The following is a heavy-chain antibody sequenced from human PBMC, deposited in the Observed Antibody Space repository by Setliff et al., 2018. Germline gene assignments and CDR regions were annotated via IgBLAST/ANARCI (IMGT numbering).Heavy chain of an antibody. D-gene: IGHD3-3*01. J-gene: IGHJ5*02. Sequence: GASVKVSCKAVGYTFLSYGLSWVRQAPGQGLEWMGWISAYTGKTDYAQNFQGRVTMTTDTSTNTAYLELRSLRYDDTAVYFCARAPRLEWILPTFDHWGQGTPVTVSS. V-gene: IGHV1-18*01. CDR2: ISAYTGKT. CDR3: ARAPRLEWILPTFDH. CDR1: GYTFLSYG.